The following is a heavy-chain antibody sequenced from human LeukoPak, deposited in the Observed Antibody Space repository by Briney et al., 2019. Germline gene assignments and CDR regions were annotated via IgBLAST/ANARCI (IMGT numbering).Heavy chain of an antibody. CDR2: MKRDGSEK. CDR3: ASLDSAHPSGVH. V-gene: IGHV3-7*01. J-gene: IGHJ4*02. CDR1: TFTFIPGW. D-gene: IGHD5-18*01. Sequence: GGSLRLSCEASTFTFIPGWMSWVRQAPGKGLEWVAMMKRDGSEKLYVDSVRGRFTISRDNAKNSLYLQMDSLRDEDSALYYCASLDSAHPSGVHWGQGTLVTVSS.